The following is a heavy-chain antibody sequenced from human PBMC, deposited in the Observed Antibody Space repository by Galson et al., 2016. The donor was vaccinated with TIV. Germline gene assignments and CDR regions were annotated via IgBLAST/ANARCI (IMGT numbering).Heavy chain of an antibody. J-gene: IGHJ6*02. V-gene: IGHV3-66*02. CDR2: ISDGGKT. CDR3: ARDRIVDATYYYYSFGLDV. D-gene: IGHD1-26*01. Sequence: SLRLSCAASGLSVSINYMTWVRQAPGKGLEWVSLISDGGKTFYPDSVKGRFTVSRDNSKNILYLQMNSLRLEDTAVYYCARDRIVDATYYYYSFGLDVWGQGTAVTVSS. CDR1: GLSVSINY.